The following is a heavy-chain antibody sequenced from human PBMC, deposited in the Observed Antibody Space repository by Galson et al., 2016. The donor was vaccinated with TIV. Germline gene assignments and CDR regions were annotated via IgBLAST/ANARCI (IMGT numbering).Heavy chain of an antibody. CDR3: ARDVGGYFQRRNFDY. CDR2: ISYDGSNK. D-gene: IGHD1-26*01. Sequence: SLRLSYAASRFILSMFAMHWVRQAPGKGLEWVAVISYDGSNKSYADSVKGRFAISRDNSRNTLFLQMNSLTADDTAVYYCARDVGGYFQRRNFDYWGQGTLVTVSS. J-gene: IGHJ4*02. V-gene: IGHV3-30*09. CDR1: RFILSMFA.